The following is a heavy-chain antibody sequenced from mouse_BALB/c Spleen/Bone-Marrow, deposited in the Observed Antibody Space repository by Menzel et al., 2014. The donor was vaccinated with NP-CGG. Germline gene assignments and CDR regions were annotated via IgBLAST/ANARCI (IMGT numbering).Heavy chain of an antibody. Sequence: EVKLQESGPSLVKPSQTLSLTCSVTGDSITSGYWNWIRKFPGNKLEYMGYISYSCSTYYNPSLKSRVSITRDTSKNQYYLQLNSVTTEDTATYYSARYNGNWRAWFAYWGQGTLVTVSA. J-gene: IGHJ3*01. D-gene: IGHD2-1*01. CDR1: GDSITSGY. V-gene: IGHV3-8*02. CDR2: ISYSCST. CDR3: ARYNGNWRAWFAY.